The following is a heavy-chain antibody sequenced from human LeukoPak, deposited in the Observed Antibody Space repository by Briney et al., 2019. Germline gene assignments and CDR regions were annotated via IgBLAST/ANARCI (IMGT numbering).Heavy chain of an antibody. Sequence: SETLSLTCTVSGGSISSGSYYWSWIQQPAGKGLEWIGRIYTSGSTNYNPSLKSRVTMSVDTSKNQFSLKLSSVTAAGTAVYYCARDNGEVFDPWGQGTLVTVSS. CDR3: ARDNGEVFDP. J-gene: IGHJ5*02. D-gene: IGHD2-8*01. CDR1: GGSISSGSYY. CDR2: IYTSGST. V-gene: IGHV4-61*02.